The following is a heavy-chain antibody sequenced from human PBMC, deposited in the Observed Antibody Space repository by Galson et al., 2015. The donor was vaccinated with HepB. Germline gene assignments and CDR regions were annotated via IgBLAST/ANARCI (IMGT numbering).Heavy chain of an antibody. CDR1: GVTLRNYG. CDR3: ARGVAWTYYYGSGSLPVDVFDI. J-gene: IGHJ3*02. Sequence: SLRLSCAASGVTLRNYGMNWVRQAPGKGLEWVSSVSSRSSSIYYADSVKGRFTISRDNAKNSLYLEMNSLRAEDTAVYYCARGVAWTYYYGSGSLPVDVFDIWGQGTMVTVSS. V-gene: IGHV3-21*01. CDR2: VSSRSSSI. D-gene: IGHD3-10*01.